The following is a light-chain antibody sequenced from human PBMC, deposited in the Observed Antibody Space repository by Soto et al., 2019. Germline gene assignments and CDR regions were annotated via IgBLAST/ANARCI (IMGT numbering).Light chain of an antibody. V-gene: IGKV4-1*01. CDR3: QQYYSGA. J-gene: IGKJ1*01. CDR2: WAS. Sequence: DIVMTQSPDSLVVSLGERATINCKSSQSVLYSSNNKNYLAWYQQKPGQPPKLLIYWASTRESGVPDRVSGSGSGTDFTLTISSLQAEDVAVYYCQQYYSGAFGQGTKVEIK. CDR1: QSVLYSSNNKNY.